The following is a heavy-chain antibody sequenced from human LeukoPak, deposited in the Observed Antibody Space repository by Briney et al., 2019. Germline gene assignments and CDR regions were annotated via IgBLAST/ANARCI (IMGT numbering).Heavy chain of an antibody. J-gene: IGHJ4*02. V-gene: IGHV3-21*04. CDR1: GFTFSSYS. CDR3: AKDLDVPGIADY. D-gene: IGHD6-13*01. CDR2: ISSSSSYI. Sequence: PGGSLRLSCAASGFTFSSYSMNWVRRAPGKGLEWVSSISSSSSYIYYADSVKGRFTISRDNSKNTLYLQMNSLRAEDTAVYYCAKDLDVPGIADYWGQGTLVTVSS.